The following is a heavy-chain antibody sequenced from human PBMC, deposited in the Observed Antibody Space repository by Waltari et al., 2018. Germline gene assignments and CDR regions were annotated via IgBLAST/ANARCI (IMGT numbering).Heavy chain of an antibody. CDR1: GYSISSGYY. CDR2: VYHSGST. V-gene: IGHV4-38-2*01. J-gene: IGHJ5*02. CDR3: ARTQNWFDP. Sequence: QVQLQESGPGLVKPSETLSLTCVVSGYSISSGYYWGWIRQPPGKGLEWIGVVYHSGSTNYNPSLQSRVTISVDTSKNQFSLKLSSLTAAVTAVYYCARTQNWFDPWGQGTLVTVSS.